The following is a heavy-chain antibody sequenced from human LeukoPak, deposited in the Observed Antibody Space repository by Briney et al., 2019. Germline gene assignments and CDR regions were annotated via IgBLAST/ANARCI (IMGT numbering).Heavy chain of an antibody. CDR2: IVVGSGNT. J-gene: IGHJ4*02. CDR1: GFTFTTSA. Sequence: SVKVSCKASGFTFTTSAVHWVRQARGQRLEWIGWIVVGSGNTNYAQKFQERVTITRDMSTSTAYMELSSLRSEDTAVYYCAAASSYYYESGGYSDYWGQGALVTVSS. D-gene: IGHD3-22*01. CDR3: AAASSYYYESGGYSDY. V-gene: IGHV1-58*01.